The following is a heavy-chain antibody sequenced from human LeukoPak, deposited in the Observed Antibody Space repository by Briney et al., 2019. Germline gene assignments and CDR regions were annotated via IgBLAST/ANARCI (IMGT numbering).Heavy chain of an antibody. J-gene: IGHJ4*02. Sequence: PGGSLRLSCAASGFTYSDYYMSWIRQAPGKGLEWVSGISASGASTYYADSVKGRFTISRDKSKKKLYLQMNSLRADDTAVYYCAKGDCSSTNCYPDYWGQGTLVTVSS. CDR3: AKGDCSSTNCYPDY. CDR1: GFTYSDYY. V-gene: IGHV3-23*01. D-gene: IGHD2-2*01. CDR2: ISASGAST.